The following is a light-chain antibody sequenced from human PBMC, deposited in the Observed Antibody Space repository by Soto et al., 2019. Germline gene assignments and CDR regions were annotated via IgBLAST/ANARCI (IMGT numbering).Light chain of an antibody. V-gene: IGKV1-39*01. CDR2: AAS. J-gene: IGKJ1*01. CDR1: QTINTY. CDR3: QQSFSTPRT. Sequence: DIQMTQSPSSLSASVGDRVTISCRASQTINTYVNWYLQKPGKAPKLLIYAASSLHSGVPSRFSATGSGTYFTRTIISLQPQDFGTYYCQQSFSTPRTFGQGTKEKIK.